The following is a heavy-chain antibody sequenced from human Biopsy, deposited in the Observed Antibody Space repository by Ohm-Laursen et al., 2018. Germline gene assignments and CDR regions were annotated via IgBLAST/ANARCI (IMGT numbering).Heavy chain of an antibody. CDR1: GESFSDYY. V-gene: IGHV4-34*01. Sequence: SETLSLTCEVSGESFSDYYWSWIRQSPGKGLEWIGEINHRGRSSYSPSLQSRVTISVDASKNQFSLNMKSWTAADTAVYFCAREGGGLLPIRLTDFWGPGMMVTVSS. D-gene: IGHD1-26*01. CDR3: AREGGGLLPIRLTDF. CDR2: INHRGRS. J-gene: IGHJ4*02.